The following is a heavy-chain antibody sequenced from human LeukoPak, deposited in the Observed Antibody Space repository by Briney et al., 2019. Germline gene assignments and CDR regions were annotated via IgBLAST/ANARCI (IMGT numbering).Heavy chain of an antibody. J-gene: IGHJ6*03. V-gene: IGHV3-30*18. D-gene: IGHD3-16*01. CDR1: GFTFSSYG. Sequence: GGSLRLSCAASGFTFSSYGVQWVRQAPAKGLEWVAVIPYDGSNKYYADSVKGRFAISRDNSKNTLYLQMNSLRAEDTAVYYCAKSPMRYALIDYMDVWGKGTTVTVSS. CDR3: AKSPMRYALIDYMDV. CDR2: IPYDGSNK.